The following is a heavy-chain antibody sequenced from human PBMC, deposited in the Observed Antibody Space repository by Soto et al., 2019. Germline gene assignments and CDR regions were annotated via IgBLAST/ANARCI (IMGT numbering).Heavy chain of an antibody. CDR3: AKDAVSYNGIYDPFDI. CDR2: IDGDGSA. V-gene: IGHV3-23*01. CDR1: GFTLSNYA. Sequence: EVQLLESGGGLVQPGGSLRLSCVASGFTLSNYAMSWVRQAPGKGLEWVSVIDGDGSAKFADSVKGRLTVSRDNSKNTLYLQMDSLTAEDTAIYFCAKDAVSYNGIYDPFDIWGRGTMVTVSS. D-gene: IGHD1-1*01. J-gene: IGHJ3*02.